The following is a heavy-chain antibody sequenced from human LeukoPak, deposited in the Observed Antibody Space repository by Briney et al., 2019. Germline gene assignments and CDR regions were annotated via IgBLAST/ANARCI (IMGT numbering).Heavy chain of an antibody. J-gene: IGHJ3*02. CDR1: GFTFSGYW. CDR3: ARDGGGWVDI. D-gene: IGHD2-21*01. CDR2: INTEGSST. V-gene: IGHV3-74*01. Sequence: GGSLRLSWAASGFTFSGYWMHWVRHAPEKGLVWVSRINTEGSSTAYADSVEGRFTISRDNAKNTLYLQMNSLRAEDTAVYYCARDGGGWVDIWGQGTMVTVSS.